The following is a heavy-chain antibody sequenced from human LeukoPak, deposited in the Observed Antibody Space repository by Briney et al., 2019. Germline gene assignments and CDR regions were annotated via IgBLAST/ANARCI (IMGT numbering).Heavy chain of an antibody. D-gene: IGHD6-6*01. Sequence: GASVKVSCKASGYTFTGYYMHWVRQAPGQGLEWMGWINPNSGGTNYAQKFQGRVTMTRDTSISTAYMELSGLRSDDTAVYYCARNGDLLETARVAGIDYWGQGTLVTVSS. J-gene: IGHJ4*02. CDR3: ARNGDLLETARVAGIDY. CDR1: GYTFTGYY. V-gene: IGHV1-2*02. CDR2: INPNSGGT.